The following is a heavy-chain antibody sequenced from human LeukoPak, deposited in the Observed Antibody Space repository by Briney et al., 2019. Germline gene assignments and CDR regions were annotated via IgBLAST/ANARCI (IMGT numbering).Heavy chain of an antibody. D-gene: IGHD3-22*01. CDR3: ARASEDYDSSGWTGYYYMDV. CDR1: GGSISSYY. CDR2: IYTGGST. V-gene: IGHV4-4*07. J-gene: IGHJ6*03. Sequence: SETLSLTCTVSGGSISSYYWSWIRQPAGKGLEWIGRIYTGGSTNYNPSLKSRVTMSVDTSKNQFSLKLSSVTAADTAVYYCARASEDYDSSGWTGYYYMDVWGKGTTVTVSS.